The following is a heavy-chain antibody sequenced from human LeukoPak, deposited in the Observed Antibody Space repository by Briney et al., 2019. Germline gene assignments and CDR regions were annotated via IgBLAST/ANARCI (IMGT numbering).Heavy chain of an antibody. CDR1: GYTFTSYD. Sequence: ASVKVSCKASGYTFTSYDINWVRQATGQGLEWMGWMNPNSGNTGYAQKFQGRVTITRNTSISTAYMELSSLRSEDTVVYYCARGVGRFLEWLLPPRRGVSSGGYYYYMDVWGKGTTVTVSS. D-gene: IGHD3-3*01. J-gene: IGHJ6*03. CDR3: ARGVGRFLEWLLPPRRGVSSGGYYYYMDV. CDR2: MNPNSGNT. V-gene: IGHV1-8*03.